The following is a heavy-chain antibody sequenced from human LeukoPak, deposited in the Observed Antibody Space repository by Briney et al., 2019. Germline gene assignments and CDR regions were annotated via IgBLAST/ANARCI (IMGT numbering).Heavy chain of an antibody. Sequence: KSSETLSLTCTVSGGSISNYYWNWIQQPPGKRLEWIGSVYHSGNTNYNPSLGSRVTMSVDTSKNQFSLKLNSVTATDTAVYYCARRISGDYGNWLDPWGQGTLVTVSS. CDR1: GGSISNYY. D-gene: IGHD4-17*01. CDR3: ARRISGDYGNWLDP. V-gene: IGHV4-59*01. CDR2: VYHSGNT. J-gene: IGHJ5*02.